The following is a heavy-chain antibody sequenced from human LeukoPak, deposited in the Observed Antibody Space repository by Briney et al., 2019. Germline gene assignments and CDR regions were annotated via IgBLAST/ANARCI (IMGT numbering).Heavy chain of an antibody. CDR2: MNPNSGHT. V-gene: IGHV1-8*01. CDR1: GYTFTTND. J-gene: IGHJ4*02. Sequence: GASVKVSCKASGYTFTTNDINWVRQAAGQGLEWMGWMNPNSGHTDYAPKFQGRITMTRNTSINTAYMELSSLTSEDTAVYLCAREVSGDFALDSWGQGTLDTVSS. CDR3: AREVSGDFALDS.